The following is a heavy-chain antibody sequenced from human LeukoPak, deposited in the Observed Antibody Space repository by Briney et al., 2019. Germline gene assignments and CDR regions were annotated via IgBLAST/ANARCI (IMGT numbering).Heavy chain of an antibody. CDR1: GGSISSGDYY. V-gene: IGHV4-30-4*08. CDR3: AGASSLNDAFDI. J-gene: IGHJ3*02. Sequence: SETLSLTCTVSGGSISSGDYYWRWIRQPPGKGLEWIGYIYYSGSTYYNPSLKSRVTISVDTSKNQFSLKLSSVTTADTAVYYCAGASSLNDAFDIWGQGTMVTVSS. D-gene: IGHD2-2*01. CDR2: IYYSGST.